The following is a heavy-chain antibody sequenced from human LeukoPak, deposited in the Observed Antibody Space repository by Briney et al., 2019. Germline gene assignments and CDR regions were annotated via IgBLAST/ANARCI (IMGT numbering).Heavy chain of an antibody. CDR3: AKEAYYDGTGYFDF. D-gene: IGHD3-22*01. CDR2: ISGSGDST. Sequence: GGSLRLSCAASGFTFSSYAMSWVRQAPGKGLEWVSSISGSGDSTYYADSVKGRFTISRDNFKNTLYLQMNSLRAEDTAVYYCAKEAYYDGTGYFDFWGQGTLVTVSS. V-gene: IGHV3-23*01. J-gene: IGHJ4*02. CDR1: GFTFSSYA.